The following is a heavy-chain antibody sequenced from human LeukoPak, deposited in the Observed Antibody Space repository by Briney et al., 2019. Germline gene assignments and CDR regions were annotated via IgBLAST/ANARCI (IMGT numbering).Heavy chain of an antibody. Sequence: PGGSLRLSCAASGFTFSSYAMHWVRQAPGKGLEWVAVISYDGGNKYYADSVKGRFTISRDNSKNTLYLQMNSLRAEDTAVYYCARPYYYDSRGFDYWGQGTLVTVSS. J-gene: IGHJ4*02. CDR1: GFTFSSYA. CDR2: ISYDGGNK. D-gene: IGHD3-22*01. V-gene: IGHV3-30-3*01. CDR3: ARPYYYDSRGFDY.